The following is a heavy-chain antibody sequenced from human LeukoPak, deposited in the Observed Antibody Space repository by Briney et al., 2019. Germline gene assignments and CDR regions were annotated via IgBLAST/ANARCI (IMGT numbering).Heavy chain of an antibody. CDR3: ARSRVSRGAAFDI. CDR1: GFTFSSYW. V-gene: IGHV3-7*01. D-gene: IGHD3-10*01. J-gene: IGHJ3*02. Sequence: GGSLRLSCAGSGFTFSSYWMSWVRQAPGKGLEWVANIKQDGSEKYYVDSVKGRFTISRDNAKNSLYLQMNSLRAEDTAVYYCARSRVSRGAAFDIWGQGTMVTVSS. CDR2: IKQDGSEK.